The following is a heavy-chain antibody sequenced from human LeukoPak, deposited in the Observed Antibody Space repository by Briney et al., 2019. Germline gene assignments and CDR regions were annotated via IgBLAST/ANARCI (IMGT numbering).Heavy chain of an antibody. D-gene: IGHD6-13*01. J-gene: IGHJ4*02. V-gene: IGHV4-59*12. CDR1: GGSISSYY. CDR2: IYYRGST. CDR3: ARDRPGGSSLDY. Sequence: SETLSLTCTVSGGSISSYYWSWIRQPPGKGLEWIGYIYYRGSTNYNPSLKSRVTISVDTSKNQFSLKLSSVTAADTAVYYCARDRPGGSSLDYWGQGTLVTVSS.